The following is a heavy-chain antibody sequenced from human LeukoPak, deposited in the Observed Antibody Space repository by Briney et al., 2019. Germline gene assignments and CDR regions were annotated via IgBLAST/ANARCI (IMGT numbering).Heavy chain of an antibody. V-gene: IGHV3-48*01. D-gene: IGHD5-18*01. CDR3: ASLVDTAVNDY. CDR2: ISSSSSTI. J-gene: IGHJ4*02. Sequence: PGGSLRLSCAASGFTFSSYSMNWVRQAPGKGLEWVSYISSSSSTIYYADSVKGRFTISRDNAKNSLYLQMNSLRAEDTAVYYCASLVDTAVNDYWGQGTLVTVSS. CDR1: GFTFSSYS.